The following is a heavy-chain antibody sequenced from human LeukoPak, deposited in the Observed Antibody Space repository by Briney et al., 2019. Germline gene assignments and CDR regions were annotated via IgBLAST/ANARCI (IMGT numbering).Heavy chain of an antibody. CDR3: AKHEGTAGPFDS. V-gene: IGHV4-59*08. Sequence: TSETLSLTCTVSGDSIRSYHWSWIRQPPGKGLEWIGHIHYSGRTNYNPSLRSRVTISVDTSKYQFSLKLTSVTAADTAVYYCAKHEGTAGPFDSWGQGTLVTVSS. CDR2: IHYSGRT. D-gene: IGHD6-13*01. CDR1: GDSIRSYH. J-gene: IGHJ4*02.